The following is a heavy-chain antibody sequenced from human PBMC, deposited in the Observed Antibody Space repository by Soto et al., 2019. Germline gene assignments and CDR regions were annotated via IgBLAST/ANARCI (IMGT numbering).Heavy chain of an antibody. CDR2: ISAHNGNT. J-gene: IGHJ4*02. Sequence: QVHLVQSGAEVKKPGASVKVSCKASGYTFTSYGITWVRQAPGQGLEWMGWISAHNGNTDYAQKLQGRVIVTRDTSTSTAYMDLRSLRSDGTAVYYCARGRYGDYWGQGALVTVSS. D-gene: IGHD1-1*01. V-gene: IGHV1-18*01. CDR3: ARGRYGDY. CDR1: GYTFTSYG.